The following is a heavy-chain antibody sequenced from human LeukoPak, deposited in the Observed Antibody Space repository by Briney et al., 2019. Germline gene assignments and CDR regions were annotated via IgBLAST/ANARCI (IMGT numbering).Heavy chain of an antibody. D-gene: IGHD6-13*01. CDR2: ISAYNGNT. J-gene: IGHJ5*02. Sequence: GASVKVSCEASGYTFTSYGISWVRQAPGQGLEWMGWISAYNGNTNYAQKLQGRVTMTTDTSTSTAYMELRSLRSDDTAVYYCARVRQQLDRRWFDPWGQGTLVTVSS. CDR1: GYTFTSYG. V-gene: IGHV1-18*01. CDR3: ARVRQQLDRRWFDP.